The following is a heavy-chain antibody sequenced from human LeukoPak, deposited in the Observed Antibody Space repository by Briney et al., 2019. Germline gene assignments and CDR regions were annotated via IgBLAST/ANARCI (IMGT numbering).Heavy chain of an antibody. J-gene: IGHJ4*02. D-gene: IGHD4-23*01. CDR3: ARGLRLRWSPYHY. CDR2: INQSGST. V-gene: IGHV4-34*01. Sequence: PSETLSLTCAVYGGSFSGYYWSWIRQPPGKGLEWIGEINQSGSTNYNPSLKSRVTISVDTSKNQFSLKLSSVTAADTAVYYCARGLRLRWSPYHYWGQGTLVTVSS. CDR1: GGSFSGYY.